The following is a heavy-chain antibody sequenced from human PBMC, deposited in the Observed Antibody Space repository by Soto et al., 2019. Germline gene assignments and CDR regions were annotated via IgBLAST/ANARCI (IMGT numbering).Heavy chain of an antibody. Sequence: PGESLKISCKASGFSLNTYWIAWVRQMPGKGLEWMGAIFPGDSDTRYSPSFQGQVTISADRSLSIAYIQWGSLRASDSATYYCARQGLPYSGSGYYYVLAVCGPGTTVTVSS. CDR2: IFPGDSDT. D-gene: IGHD5-18*01. V-gene: IGHV5-51*01. CDR1: GFSLNTYW. J-gene: IGHJ6*02. CDR3: ARQGLPYSGSGYYYVLAV.